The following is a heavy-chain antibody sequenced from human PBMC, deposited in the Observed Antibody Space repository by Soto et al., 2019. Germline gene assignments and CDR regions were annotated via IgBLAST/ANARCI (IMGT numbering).Heavy chain of an antibody. V-gene: IGHV3-23*01. J-gene: IGHJ1*01. CDR3: AKDHYGDYVGLQV. CDR1: GFIFSNYA. D-gene: IGHD4-17*01. CDR2: ISGSGYVT. Sequence: VQLLESGGGFVQPGGSLRLSCAASGFIFSNYAMNWVRQAPGKGLECVSVISGSGYVTYYADSVKGRFTISRDNSKNSVYLQMTSLRAEDTAVYYCAKDHYGDYVGLQVWGLGTLVTVSS.